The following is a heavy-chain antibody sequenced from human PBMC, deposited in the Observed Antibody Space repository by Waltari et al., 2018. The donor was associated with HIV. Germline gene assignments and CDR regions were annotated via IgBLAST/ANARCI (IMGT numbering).Heavy chain of an antibody. Sequence: EMQLVESGGGLEQPGGSLRLSCAASGFTFSSYSMNWVRQAPEKGLEWVAYFSSSGNIIYYADSVKGRFTISRDNAKNSLYLQMDSLGAEDTAVYYCAREGGYDSSGYLRGFDLWGRGTLVTV. CDR3: AREGGYDSSGYLRGFDL. V-gene: IGHV3-48*04. CDR2: FSSSGNII. CDR1: GFTFSSYS. J-gene: IGHJ2*01. D-gene: IGHD3-22*01.